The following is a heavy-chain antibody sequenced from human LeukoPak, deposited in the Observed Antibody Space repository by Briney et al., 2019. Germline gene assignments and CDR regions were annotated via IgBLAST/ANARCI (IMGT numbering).Heavy chain of an antibody. Sequence: GASLRLSCVASGFTFSTFWMTWVRQAPGKVLEWVANIKQDGTEKYYVDSVKGRFTISRDNAKNSLYVQMDSLRAEDTAVYYCAKGWSFDIRGQGTMVTVTS. CDR2: IKQDGTEK. CDR3: AKGWSFDI. CDR1: GFTFSTFW. J-gene: IGHJ3*02. V-gene: IGHV3-7*01. D-gene: IGHD2-15*01.